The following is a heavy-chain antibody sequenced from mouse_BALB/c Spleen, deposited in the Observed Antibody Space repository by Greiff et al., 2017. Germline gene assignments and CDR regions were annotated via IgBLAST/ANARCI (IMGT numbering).Heavy chain of an antibody. D-gene: IGHD1-2*01. J-gene: IGHJ1*01. Sequence: DVKLVESGPDLVKPSQSLSLTCAVTGYSITSGYIWHWIRQFPGNKLEWMGYINYSGSINYNPSLKSRISITRDTSKNQFFLQLNSVTTEDTATYYCARSSSASRFDVWGAGTTGTVSS. CDR3: ARSSSASRFDV. V-gene: IGHV3-1*02. CDR2: INYSGSI. CDR1: GYSITSGYI.